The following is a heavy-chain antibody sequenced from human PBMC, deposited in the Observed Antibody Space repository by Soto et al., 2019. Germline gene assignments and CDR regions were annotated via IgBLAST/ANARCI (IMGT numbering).Heavy chain of an antibody. Sequence: SETLSLTCAVYGGSFSGYYWSWIRQPPGKGLEWIGEINHSGSTNYNPSLKSRVTISVDTSKNQFSLKLSSVTAADTAVYYCASATRAAAGTRGYYGMDVWGQGTTVTVSS. J-gene: IGHJ6*02. CDR2: INHSGST. D-gene: IGHD6-13*01. CDR1: GGSFSGYY. CDR3: ASATRAAAGTRGYYGMDV. V-gene: IGHV4-34*01.